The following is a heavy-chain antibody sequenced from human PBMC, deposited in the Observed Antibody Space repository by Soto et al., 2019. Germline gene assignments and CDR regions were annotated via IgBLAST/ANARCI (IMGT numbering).Heavy chain of an antibody. CDR1: GFTLSGRS. CDR2: IDNAGTDS. Sequence: EVQLVESGGGLVQPGGSLRLSCAASGFTLSGRSMHWVRQAPGKGLVWVSGIDNAGTDSTYADSVKGRFTSSRDNAKNMLHLQMNSLRVEDTAVYYCVRGWFGPDVWGKGTTVTVSS. J-gene: IGHJ6*04. V-gene: IGHV3-74*01. CDR3: VRGWFGPDV. D-gene: IGHD3-10*01.